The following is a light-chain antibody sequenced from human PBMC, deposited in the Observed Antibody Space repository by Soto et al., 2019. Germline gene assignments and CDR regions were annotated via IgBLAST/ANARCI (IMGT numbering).Light chain of an antibody. CDR2: DVS. J-gene: IGLJ1*01. Sequence: QSAPTQPPSRSGSPGKACPISFTGKSSDVGGYNYVSWYQQHPGKAPKLMIYDVSKRPSGVPDRFSGSKSGNTASLTVSGLQADDEADYYCSSYAGTHVVFGTGTKVTVL. CDR3: SSYAGTHVV. CDR1: SSDVGGYNY. V-gene: IGLV2-8*01.